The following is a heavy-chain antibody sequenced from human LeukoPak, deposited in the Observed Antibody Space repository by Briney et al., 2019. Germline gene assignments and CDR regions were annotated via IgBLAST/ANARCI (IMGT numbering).Heavy chain of an antibody. Sequence: GASVKVSCKASGYTFTGYYMHWVRQAPGQGLEWMGWINPNSGGTNYAQKFQGRVTMTRDTSISTAYMELSRLRSDDTAVYYCARVPNRYSSGLRGFDYWGQGTLVTVSS. D-gene: IGHD6-19*01. CDR2: INPNSGGT. CDR3: ARVPNRYSSGLRGFDY. V-gene: IGHV1-2*02. CDR1: GYTFTGYY. J-gene: IGHJ4*02.